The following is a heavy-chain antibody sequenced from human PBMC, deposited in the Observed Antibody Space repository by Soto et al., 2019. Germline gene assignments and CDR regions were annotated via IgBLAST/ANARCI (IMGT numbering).Heavy chain of an antibody. V-gene: IGHV4-30-4*01. J-gene: IGHJ6*02. D-gene: IGHD3-3*01. Sequence: QLRESGPGLVKPSQTLSLTCTVSGTPINSADFYWTWIRQPQGKGLEWIGYIYYSGTTFHNPSLRSRISMSVDTSKNQFSLRLNSVTAADTAVYYCARGYDFAGFSPYGLDVWGQGTTVTVSS. CDR2: IYYSGTT. CDR1: GTPINSADFY. CDR3: ARGYDFAGFSPYGLDV.